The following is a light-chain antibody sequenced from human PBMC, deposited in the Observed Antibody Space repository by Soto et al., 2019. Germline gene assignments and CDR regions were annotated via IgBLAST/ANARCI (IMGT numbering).Light chain of an antibody. V-gene: IGKV3D-15*01. CDR1: QSVSSN. CDR3: QQYNNWPTWT. J-gene: IGKJ1*01. CDR2: GAS. Sequence: PATLSVSPGERSTLSCRASQSVSSNLAWYQQKPGQAPRLLIYGASTRATGIPARFSGSGSGTEFTLTISSPQSEDFAVYYCQQYNNWPTWTFGQGTKVDIK.